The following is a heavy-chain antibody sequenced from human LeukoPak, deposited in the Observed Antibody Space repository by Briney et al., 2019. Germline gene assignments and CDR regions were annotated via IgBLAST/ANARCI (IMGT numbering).Heavy chain of an antibody. V-gene: IGHV1-18*01. Sequence: MGWISAYNGTTNYPQKLQGRVTMTTDTTTSTAYMELRSLRSDDTAVYYCARVDGDTATIDYWGQGTLVTVSS. CDR2: ISAYNGTT. D-gene: IGHD5-18*01. CDR3: ARVDGDTATIDY. J-gene: IGHJ4*02.